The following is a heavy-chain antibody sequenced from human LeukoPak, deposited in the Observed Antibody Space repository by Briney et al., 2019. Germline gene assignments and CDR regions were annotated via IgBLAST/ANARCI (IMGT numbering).Heavy chain of an antibody. J-gene: IGHJ6*03. V-gene: IGHV3-21*01. CDR2: ITSSGRYI. Sequence: GGSLRLSCAASGFTFSSYSMNWVRQAPGKGLEWVSSITSSGRYIYYADSVKGRFTISRDNSENSLYLQMNSLRTEDTAVYYCAREFVLRFFEGYMDVWGKGTTVTVSS. D-gene: IGHD3-3*01. CDR1: GFTFSSYS. CDR3: AREFVLRFFEGYMDV.